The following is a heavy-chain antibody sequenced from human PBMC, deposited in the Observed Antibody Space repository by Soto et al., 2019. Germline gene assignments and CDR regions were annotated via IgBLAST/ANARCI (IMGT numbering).Heavy chain of an antibody. CDR2: IYTSGST. J-gene: IGHJ3*02. CDR3: ARDIRNSGDVFPSAFDI. Sequence: SETLSLTCTVSGGSISSYYWSWIRQPAGKGLEWIGRIYTSGSTNYNPSLKSRVTMSVDTSKNQFSLKLSSVTAADTAVYYCARDIRNSGDVFPSAFDIWGPGTMVTVS. CDR1: GGSISSYY. D-gene: IGHD1-7*01. V-gene: IGHV4-4*07.